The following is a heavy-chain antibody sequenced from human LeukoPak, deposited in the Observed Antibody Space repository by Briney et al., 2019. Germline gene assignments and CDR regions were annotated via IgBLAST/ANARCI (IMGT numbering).Heavy chain of an antibody. Sequence: SQTLSLTCTVSGGSISPYYWTWIRQPPGKGLEWIGYIYYSGSTNYNPSLTSRVTMSVDTSKDQFSLKLSSVTAADTAVYYCARAPGIMSGNWRFDYWGQGTLITVSS. V-gene: IGHV4-59*12. D-gene: IGHD3-16*01. CDR1: GGSISPYY. CDR2: IYYSGST. CDR3: ARAPGIMSGNWRFDY. J-gene: IGHJ4*02.